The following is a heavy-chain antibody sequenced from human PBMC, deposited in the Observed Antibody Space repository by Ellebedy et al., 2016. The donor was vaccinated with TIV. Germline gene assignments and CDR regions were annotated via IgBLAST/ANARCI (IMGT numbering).Heavy chain of an antibody. CDR3: ARGIAVAGQDWVDP. D-gene: IGHD6-19*01. Sequence: SETLSLTXTVSGGSISDNFWSWIHQPAGKGLEWVGRTHISGDTKYNPALNSRVTVSLDTSKNQFSLKVTSVTAADTAVYYCARGIAVAGQDWVDPWGQGTLVTVSS. CDR2: THISGDT. J-gene: IGHJ5*02. V-gene: IGHV4-4*07. CDR1: GGSISDNF.